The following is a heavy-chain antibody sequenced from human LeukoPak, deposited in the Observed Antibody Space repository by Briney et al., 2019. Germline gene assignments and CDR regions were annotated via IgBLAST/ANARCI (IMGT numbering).Heavy chain of an antibody. CDR2: IYYSGST. CDR3: ARGRGYDPVVFYFDY. D-gene: IGHD5-12*01. Sequence: SETLSLTCTVSGDSVRSSSYFWAWIRQPPGKRLEWIANIYYSGSTYYNPSLKSRVTITLDTSKNQFSLNLTSVTAADTALYYCARGRGYDPVVFYFDYWGQGNLVTVSS. J-gene: IGHJ4*02. V-gene: IGHV4-39*07. CDR1: GDSVRSSSYF.